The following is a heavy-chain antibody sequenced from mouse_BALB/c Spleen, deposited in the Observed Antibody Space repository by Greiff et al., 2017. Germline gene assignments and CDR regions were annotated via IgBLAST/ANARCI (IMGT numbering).Heavy chain of an antibody. CDR2: ISYDGSN. J-gene: IGHJ3*01. Sequence: ESGPGLVKPSQSLSLTCSVTGYSITSGYYWNWIRQFPGNKLEWMGYISYDGSNNYNPSLKNRISITRDTSKNQFFLKLNSVTTEDTATYYCAGGNPFAYWGQGTLVTVSA. V-gene: IGHV3-6*02. CDR3: AGGNPFAY. CDR1: GYSITSGYY. D-gene: IGHD2-1*01.